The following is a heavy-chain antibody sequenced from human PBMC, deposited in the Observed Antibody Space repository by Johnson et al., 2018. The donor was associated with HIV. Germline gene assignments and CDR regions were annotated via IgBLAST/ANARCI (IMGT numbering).Heavy chain of an antibody. V-gene: IGHV3-13*01. CDR1: GFTFSSYD. D-gene: IGHD5-12*01. J-gene: IGHJ3*01. CDR2: IGTAGDT. Sequence: VHLVESGGGLVQPGGSLRLSCAASGFTFSSYDMHWVRQATGKGLEWVSAIGTAGDTYYPDSVKGRFTISRDNSKNTLYLQMNSLRAEDTAVYFCASGDDDGFWGQGTKVTVSS. CDR3: ASGDDDGF.